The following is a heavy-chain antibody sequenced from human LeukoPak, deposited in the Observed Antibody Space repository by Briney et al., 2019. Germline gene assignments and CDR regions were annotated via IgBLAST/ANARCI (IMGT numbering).Heavy chain of an antibody. CDR3: ARLSYYYDSSGYMEADY. CDR2: INAGTGNT. V-gene: IGHV1-3*03. Sequence: AASVKVSCEASGYTFTSYAMHWVRQAPGQRLEWMGWINAGTGNTKYSQEFQGRVTITRDTSASTAYMELSSLRAEDMAVYYCARLSYYYDSSGYMEADYWGQGTLVTVSS. D-gene: IGHD3-22*01. J-gene: IGHJ4*02. CDR1: GYTFTSYA.